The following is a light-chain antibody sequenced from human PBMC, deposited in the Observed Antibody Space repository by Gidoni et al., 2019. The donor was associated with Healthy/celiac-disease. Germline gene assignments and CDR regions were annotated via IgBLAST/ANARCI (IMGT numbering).Light chain of an antibody. V-gene: IGKV3-11*01. CDR2: DAS. CDR1: QSVSSY. CDR3: QQRSNWPPWT. J-gene: IGKJ1*01. Sequence: EIVLTQSPATLSLSPGGRATLSCRASQSVSSYLAWYQQKPGQAPRLLIYDASNRATGIPARFSSSGSGTDVTLTISSLEPEDFAVYYCQQRSNWPPWTFGQGTKVEIK.